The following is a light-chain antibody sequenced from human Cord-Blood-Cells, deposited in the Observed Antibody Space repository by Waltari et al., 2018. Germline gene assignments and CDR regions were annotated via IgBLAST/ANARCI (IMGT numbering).Light chain of an antibody. V-gene: IGKV1-12*01. CDR3: QQANSCPLT. Sequence: DIQMTQSPSSVSASVGDRVTIPCRASQGISSRLACYQQQPGKAPKLLIYAASSLQIGVISRFSGSGSGTDVTLTISSLLPEDFATVYCQQANSCPLTFGQGTKVEIK. CDR2: AAS. CDR1: QGISSR. J-gene: IGKJ1*01.